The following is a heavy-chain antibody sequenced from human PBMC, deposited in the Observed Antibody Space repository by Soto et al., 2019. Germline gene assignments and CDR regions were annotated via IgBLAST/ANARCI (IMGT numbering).Heavy chain of an antibody. D-gene: IGHD1-26*01. V-gene: IGHV1-69*12. CDR3: ARHRVRGTGGDAVGGSQGDPYSYYALDV. CDR2: IIPIFGTS. J-gene: IGHJ6*02. CDR1: GGTFSSYA. Sequence: QVQLVQSGAEVKKPGSSVKVSCKASGGTFSSYAISWVRQAPGQGLEWMGGIIPIFGTSDYAQKFQGRVPITAXXSTGAACRERMXLXAXXTAGDYCARHRVRGTGGDAVGGSQGDPYSYYALDVWGQGTTVTVSS.